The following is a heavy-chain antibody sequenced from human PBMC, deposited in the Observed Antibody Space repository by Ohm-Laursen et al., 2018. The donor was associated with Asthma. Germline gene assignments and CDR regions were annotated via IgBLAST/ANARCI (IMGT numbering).Heavy chain of an antibody. V-gene: IGHV3-21*01. CDR3: AREGYYDSSGYYSTVLFDY. D-gene: IGHD3-22*01. CDR1: GFTFSSYA. CDR2: ISSSSSYI. J-gene: IGHJ4*02. Sequence: SLRLSCAASGFTFSSYAMHWVRQAPGKGLEWVSSISSSSSYIYYADSVKGRFTISRDNAKNSLYLQMNSLRAEDTAVYYCAREGYYDSSGYYSTVLFDYWGQGTLVTVSS.